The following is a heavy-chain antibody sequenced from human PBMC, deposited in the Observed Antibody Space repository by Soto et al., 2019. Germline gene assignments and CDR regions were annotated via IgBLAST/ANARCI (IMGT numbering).Heavy chain of an antibody. D-gene: IGHD6-13*01. CDR1: GFTFSSYG. V-gene: IGHV3-33*01. CDR2: IWYDGSNK. Sequence: PGGSLRLSCAASGFTFSSYGVHWVRQAPGKGLEWVAVIWYDGSNKYYADSVKGRFTISRDNSKNTLYLQMNSLRAEDTAVYYCETLYSSSWWDYYYGMDVWGQGTTVTVSS. CDR3: ETLYSSSWWDYYYGMDV. J-gene: IGHJ6*02.